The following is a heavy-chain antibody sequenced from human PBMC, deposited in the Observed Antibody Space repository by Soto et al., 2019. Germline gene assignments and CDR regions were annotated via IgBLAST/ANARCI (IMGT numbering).Heavy chain of an antibody. CDR3: AKGGAVKLPRYNWFDP. D-gene: IGHD2-15*01. J-gene: IGHJ5*02. V-gene: IGHV3-23*01. CDR1: GFNFSSYA. Sequence: EVQLLESGGGLVQPGGSLRLSCAASGFNFSSYAMNWVRQAPGKGLEWVSGISGSGTYTYYADSVKCRFTISRDNSKSTLYLQMNSLRAEGTAVYFCAKGGAVKLPRYNWFDPWGQGVLVTVSS. CDR2: ISGSGTYT.